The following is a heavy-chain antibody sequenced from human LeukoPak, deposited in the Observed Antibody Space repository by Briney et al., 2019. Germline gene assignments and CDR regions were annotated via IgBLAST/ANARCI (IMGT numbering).Heavy chain of an antibody. Sequence: PSETLSLTCTVSRGSISTYYWSWIRKPPGEGMEWIGYIYYDGSPKYHPSLKSRVTISVDTSKSQFSLKLSSVAAADTAVYYCARVGRGQVDLWGQGTLVTVSS. D-gene: IGHD2-15*01. CDR1: RGSISTYY. J-gene: IGHJ5*02. V-gene: IGHV4-59*13. CDR3: ARVGRGQVDL. CDR2: IYYDGSP.